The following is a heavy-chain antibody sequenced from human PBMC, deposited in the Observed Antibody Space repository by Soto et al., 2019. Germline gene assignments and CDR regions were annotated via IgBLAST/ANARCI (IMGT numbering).Heavy chain of an antibody. J-gene: IGHJ4*02. V-gene: IGHV1-69*02. Sequence: ASVKVSCKASGGTFSSYTISWVRQAPGQGLEWMGRIIPILGIANYAQKFQGRVTITADKSTSTAYMELSSLRSEDTAVYYCARGYNWNDAADYWGQGTLVTVSS. CDR2: IIPILGIA. D-gene: IGHD1-1*01. CDR3: ARGYNWNDAADY. CDR1: GGTFSSYT.